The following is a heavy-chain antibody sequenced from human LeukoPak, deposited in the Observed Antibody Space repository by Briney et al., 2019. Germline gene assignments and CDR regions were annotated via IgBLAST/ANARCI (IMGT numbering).Heavy chain of an antibody. D-gene: IGHD3-3*01. CDR3: SRDWSGSYFDY. V-gene: IGHV4-61*02. CDR1: GGSISSGSYY. Sequence: PSETLSLTCTVSGGSISSGSYYWNWIRPPAGKGLECIGRIYTSGSTNYNPSLKGRVTISVDTSKNQFSLKLSSVTAADTAVYYCSRDWSGSYFDYWGQGTLVTVSS. J-gene: IGHJ4*02. CDR2: IYTSGST.